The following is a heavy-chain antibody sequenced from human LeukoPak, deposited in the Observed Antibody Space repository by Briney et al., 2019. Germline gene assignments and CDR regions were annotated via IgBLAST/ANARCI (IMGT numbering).Heavy chain of an antibody. V-gene: IGHV4-59*01. CDR3: ARDVPLSGTFDY. J-gene: IGHJ4*02. Sequence: SETLSLTCTVSGGSISSYYWSWIRQPPGKGLEWIGYIYYSGSTNYNPSLKSRVTISVDTSKNQFSLKLSSVTAADTAVYYCARDVPLSGTFDYWGQGTLVTVSS. CDR2: IYYSGST. D-gene: IGHD5-12*01. CDR1: GGSISSYY.